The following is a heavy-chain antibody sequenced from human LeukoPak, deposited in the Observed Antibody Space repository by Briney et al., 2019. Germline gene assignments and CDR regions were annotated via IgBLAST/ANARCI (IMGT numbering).Heavy chain of an antibody. V-gene: IGHV3-7*01. J-gene: IGHJ1*01. D-gene: IGHD2-21*01. CDR3: ARGSLLWSRAEYFQH. Sequence: GRSLRLSCAASGFTFSSYAMHWVRQAPGKGLEWVANIKQDGSEIYYAGSVKGRFTISRENAKNSLHLQMNSLGAEDTAVYYCARGSLLWSRAEYFQHWGQGTLVTVSS. CDR1: GFTFSSYA. CDR2: IKQDGSEI.